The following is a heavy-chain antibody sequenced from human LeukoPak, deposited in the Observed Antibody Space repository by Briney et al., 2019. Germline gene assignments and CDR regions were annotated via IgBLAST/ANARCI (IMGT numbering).Heavy chain of an antibody. Sequence: GGSLRLSCTASGFTFSNYAMSWGRQAPGKGLEWVSAITGSGSSTYYADSVKGRFTISRDNFKNTLYLQMNSLRAEDTAVYYCATSDTLTGYYMGVMFYWGQGTLVTVSS. J-gene: IGHJ4*02. D-gene: IGHD3-9*01. CDR3: ATSDTLTGYYMGVMFY. CDR2: ITGSGSST. V-gene: IGHV3-23*01. CDR1: GFTFSNYA.